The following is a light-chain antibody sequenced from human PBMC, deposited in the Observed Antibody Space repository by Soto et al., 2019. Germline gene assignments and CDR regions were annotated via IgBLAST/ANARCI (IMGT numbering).Light chain of an antibody. CDR2: DTS. Sequence: DFQMTQSPSTLSASVGDTVTITCRASHNVINWLAWYQQKPGKAPKLLIYDTSSLKTGVPSRFSGSGSETGFTLTISSLQPDDFATYYCQQYNSYSPYTFGQGTKLEIK. J-gene: IGKJ2*01. CDR1: HNVINW. CDR3: QQYNSYSPYT. V-gene: IGKV1-5*03.